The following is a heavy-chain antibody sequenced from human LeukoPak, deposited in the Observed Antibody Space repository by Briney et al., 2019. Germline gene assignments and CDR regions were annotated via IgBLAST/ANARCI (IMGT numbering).Heavy chain of an antibody. Sequence: SEALPLTFPFSGGFLIQGVYYWRWLPHPPGKGLEWIGYIYYSGSTYYNPSLKSRVTISVDTSKNQVSLKLSSVTAADTAVYYCARVSGGLARAFDYWGQGTLVTVSS. CDR3: ARVSGGLARAFDY. CDR1: GGFLIQGVYY. CDR2: IYYSGST. J-gene: IGHJ4*02. V-gene: IGHV4-30-4*01. D-gene: IGHD3/OR15-3a*01.